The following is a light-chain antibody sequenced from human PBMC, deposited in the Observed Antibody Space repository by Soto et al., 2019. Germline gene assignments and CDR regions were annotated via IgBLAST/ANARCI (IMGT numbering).Light chain of an antibody. CDR1: SSNVGSNN. V-gene: IGLV1-44*01. J-gene: IGLJ3*02. CDR3: AAWDDSLSGRV. Sequence: QPVLTQPPSASGTPGQRVSISCSGSSSNVGSNNVLWYQQLPGAAPKFLMYSDNQRPSGVPDRFSASKSGTSASLAITGLQSEDEADYYCAAWDDSLSGRVFGGGTKLTVL. CDR2: SDN.